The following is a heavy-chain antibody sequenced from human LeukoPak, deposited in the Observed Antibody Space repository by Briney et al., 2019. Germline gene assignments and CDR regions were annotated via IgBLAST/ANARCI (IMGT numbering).Heavy chain of an antibody. V-gene: IGHV3-15*01. CDR1: GFMFSDYY. D-gene: IGHD5-12*01. J-gene: IGHJ4*02. CDR2: IKSKTDGGTT. CDR3: TTVGIGYSGPY. Sequence: GRSLRLSCAASGFMFSDYYMSWVRQAPGKGLEWVGRIKSKTDGGTTDYAAPVKGRFTISRDDSKNTLYLQMNSLKTEDTAVYYCTTVGIGYSGPYWGQGTLVTVSS.